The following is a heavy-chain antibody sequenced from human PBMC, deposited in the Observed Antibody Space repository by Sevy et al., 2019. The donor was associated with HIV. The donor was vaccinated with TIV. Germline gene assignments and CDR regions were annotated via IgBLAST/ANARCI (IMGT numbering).Heavy chain of an antibody. CDR2: INHSGST. Sequence: SETLSLTCAVYGGSFSGYYWSWIRQPPGKGLEWIGEINHSGSTNYNPSLKSRITISVDMSKNQFSLKLSSVTAADTAVYYWARGRSGVTIFGVVTASGARKQNWFDPWGQGTLVTVSS. J-gene: IGHJ5*02. CDR3: ARGRSGVTIFGVVTASGARKQNWFDP. D-gene: IGHD3-3*01. V-gene: IGHV4-34*01. CDR1: GGSFSGYY.